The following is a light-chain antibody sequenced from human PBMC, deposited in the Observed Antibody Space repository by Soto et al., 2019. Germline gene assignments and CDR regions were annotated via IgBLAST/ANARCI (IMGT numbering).Light chain of an antibody. V-gene: IGKV1-12*01. CDR1: QGISGW. CDR3: QQASDFPIT. Sequence: DIQMTQSPSSVSASVGDRVTITCRSNQGISGWLAWYQQKPGKAPKLLIYAASNLQSGVPSRFTGSESGTDFTLTISSLQPEDSAIYYCQQASDFPITFGQGTRLEIE. J-gene: IGKJ5*01. CDR2: AAS.